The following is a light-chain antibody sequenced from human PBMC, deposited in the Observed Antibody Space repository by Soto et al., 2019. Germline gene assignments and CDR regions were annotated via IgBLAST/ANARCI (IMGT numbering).Light chain of an antibody. CDR3: TSYTTSSTLYV. Sequence: QSVLTQPASVSGSPGQSIAISCIGSSSDVGGYNYVSWHQQHPGKAPKVVIYDVSNRPSGISNRFSGSKSANTASLTISGLQTEDEADYFCTSYTTSSTLYVFGTGTKVTVL. CDR2: DVS. V-gene: IGLV2-14*01. CDR1: SSDVGGYNY. J-gene: IGLJ1*01.